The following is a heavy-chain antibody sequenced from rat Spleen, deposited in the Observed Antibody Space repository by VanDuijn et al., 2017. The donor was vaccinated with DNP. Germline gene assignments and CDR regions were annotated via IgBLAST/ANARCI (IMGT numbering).Heavy chain of an antibody. V-gene: IGHV5-31*01. CDR2: ITSSGGST. D-gene: IGHD4-2*01. CDR3: ATHDWDY. J-gene: IGHJ2*01. Sequence: EVQLVESGGGLVQPGRSLKLSCVASGFTFNKYWMTWIRQVPGKGLEWVAAITSSGGSTYYPDSVKGRFTASRDNAKSTLYVQMDSLRSEDTATYYCATHDWDYWGQGVMVTVSS. CDR1: GFTFNKYW.